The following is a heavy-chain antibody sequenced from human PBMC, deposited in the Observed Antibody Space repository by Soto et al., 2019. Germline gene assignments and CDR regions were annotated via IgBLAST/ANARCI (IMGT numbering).Heavy chain of an antibody. CDR1: GFTFSSYA. CDR3: AKDPPRDIVVVPAAIDSY. D-gene: IGHD2-2*01. V-gene: IGHV3-23*01. Sequence: EVQLLESGGGLVQPGGSLRLSCAASGFTFSSYAMSWVRQAPGKGLEWVSAISGSGGSTYYADSVKGRFTISRDNSKHTLYLQMNSLRAEDTAVYYCAKDPPRDIVVVPAAIDSYWGQGTLVTVSS. J-gene: IGHJ4*02. CDR2: ISGSGGST.